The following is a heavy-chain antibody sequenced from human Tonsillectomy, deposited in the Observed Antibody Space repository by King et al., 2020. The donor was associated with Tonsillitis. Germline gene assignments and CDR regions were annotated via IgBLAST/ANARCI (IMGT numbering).Heavy chain of an antibody. J-gene: IGHJ2*01. D-gene: IGHD1-26*01. V-gene: IGHV1-2*02. Sequence: VQLVESGAEVKKPGASVKVSCKASGYTFTGYYLHWLRQAPGQGLEWMGWIDPNSGGTNYAQKFQGRVTMTRDTSINTAYMELSRRTSEDTAVYYCARDPAPCGNWYFDLWGRGTLVTVSS. CDR2: IDPNSGGT. CDR1: GYTFTGYY. CDR3: ARDPAPCGNWYFDL.